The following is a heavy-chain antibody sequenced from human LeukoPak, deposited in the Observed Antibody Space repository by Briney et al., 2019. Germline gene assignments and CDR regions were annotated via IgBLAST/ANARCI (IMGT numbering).Heavy chain of an antibody. D-gene: IGHD2-2*02. CDR1: GDSVSSNSAA. J-gene: IGHJ6*02. CDR2: TYYRSKWYN. Sequence: SQTLSLTCAISGDSVSSNSAAWNWIRQSPSRGLEWLGRTYYRSKWYNDYAVSVKSRITINPDTSKNQFSLQLNSVTPEDTAVYYCARGGYCSSTSCYTRYGMDVWGQGTTVTVSS. V-gene: IGHV6-1*01. CDR3: ARGGYCSSTSCYTRYGMDV.